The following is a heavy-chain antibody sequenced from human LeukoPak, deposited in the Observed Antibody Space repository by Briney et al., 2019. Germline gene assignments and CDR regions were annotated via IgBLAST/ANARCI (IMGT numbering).Heavy chain of an antibody. J-gene: IGHJ5*02. CDR2: INPSGGST. D-gene: IGHD3-10*01. CDR3: ATSFRAVNWFDP. V-gene: IGHV1-46*01. CDR1: GYTFTRYY. Sequence: GASVKVSCKASGYTFTRYYMNWVRQAPGQGLEWMGIINPSGGSTNYAQKFQGRVTMTRDTSTSTIYMEVSSLRSEDTAAYYCATSFRAVNWFDPWGQGTLVTVSS.